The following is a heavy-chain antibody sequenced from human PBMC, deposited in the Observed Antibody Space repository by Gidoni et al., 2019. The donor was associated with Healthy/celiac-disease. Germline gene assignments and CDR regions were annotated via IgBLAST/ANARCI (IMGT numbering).Heavy chain of an antibody. J-gene: IGHJ4*02. D-gene: IGHD3-3*01. V-gene: IGHV3-73*02. CDR1: GFTFSGSA. CDR3: TGTYYDFWSGYYGFDY. CDR2: IRSKANSYAT. Sequence: EVQLVESGGGLFQPGGSLKLSCAASGFTFSGSAMHWVRQASGKGLEWVGRIRSKANSYATAYAASVKGRFTISRDDSKNTAYLQMNSLKTEDTAVYYCTGTYYDFWSGYYGFDYWGQGTLVTVSS.